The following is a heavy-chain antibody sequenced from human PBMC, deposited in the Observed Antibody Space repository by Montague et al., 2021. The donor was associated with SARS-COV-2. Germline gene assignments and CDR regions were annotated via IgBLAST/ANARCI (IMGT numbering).Heavy chain of an antibody. Sequence: SLRLSCAASGFTFSSYEMNWVRQAPGKGLEWVSYISSSGSTIYYADSVKGRFTISRDNAKSSLYLQMNSLRAEDTAVYCCAIYSSGWYGWGFDYWGQGTLVTVSS. CDR3: AIYSSGWYGWGFDY. CDR2: ISSSGSTI. D-gene: IGHD6-19*01. CDR1: GFTFSSYE. J-gene: IGHJ4*02. V-gene: IGHV3-48*03.